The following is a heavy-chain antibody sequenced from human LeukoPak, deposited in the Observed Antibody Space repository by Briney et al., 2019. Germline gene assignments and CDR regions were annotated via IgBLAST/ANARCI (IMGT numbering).Heavy chain of an antibody. CDR2: TRNKANSYTT. D-gene: IGHD5-18*01. J-gene: IGHJ6*02. CDR3: ARFYRDTAMVTGDYYYGMDV. Sequence: PGGSLRLSCAASGFTFSDHYMDWVRQAPGKGLEWVGRTRNKANSYTTEYAASVKGRFTISRDDSKNSLYLQMNSLKTEDTAVYHCARFYRDTAMVTGDYYYGMDVWGQGTTVTVSS. CDR1: GFTFSDHY. V-gene: IGHV3-72*01.